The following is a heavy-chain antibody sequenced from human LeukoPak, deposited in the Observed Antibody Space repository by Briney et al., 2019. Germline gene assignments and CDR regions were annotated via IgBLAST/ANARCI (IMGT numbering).Heavy chain of an antibody. CDR3: AKDWGISLAIWYFDL. CDR1: GFTFSSYA. D-gene: IGHD3-16*01. Sequence: GGSLRLSCAASGFTFSSYAMSWVRQAPGKGLEWVSAISGSGGSTYYADSVKGRFTISRDNSKNTVFLQMNSLRAEDTAVYYCAKDWGISLAIWYFDLWGRGTRVTVSS. J-gene: IGHJ2*01. CDR2: ISGSGGST. V-gene: IGHV3-23*01.